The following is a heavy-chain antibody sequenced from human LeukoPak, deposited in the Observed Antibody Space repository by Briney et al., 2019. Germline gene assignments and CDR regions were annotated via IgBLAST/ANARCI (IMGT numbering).Heavy chain of an antibody. CDR3: ARTLEGYDSSAYYTDY. CDR2: IYYSGST. J-gene: IGHJ4*02. CDR1: GGSISSYY. Sequence: SETLSLTCTVSGGSISSYYWSWIRQPPGKGLEWIGYIYYSGSTNYNPSLKSRVTISVDTSKNQFSLKLSSVTAADTAVYYCARTLEGYDSSAYYTDYWGQGTLVTVSS. V-gene: IGHV4-59*08. D-gene: IGHD3-22*01.